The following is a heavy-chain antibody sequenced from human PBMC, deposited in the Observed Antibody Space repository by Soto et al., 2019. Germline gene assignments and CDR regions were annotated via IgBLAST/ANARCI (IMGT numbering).Heavy chain of an antibody. CDR2: IYSGGNT. V-gene: IGHV3-53*01. J-gene: IGHJ4*02. Sequence: EVQLVESGGGLIQPGGSLRLSCAASGFTVSNNYMRWVRQAPGKGLEWVSLIYSGGNTHYADSVKGRFTISRDESKNTRYLQMNSLRVEDTAVYYCARDPPGIAASGAGGWGQGTLVTVSS. D-gene: IGHD6-13*01. CDR1: GFTVSNNY. CDR3: ARDPPGIAASGAGG.